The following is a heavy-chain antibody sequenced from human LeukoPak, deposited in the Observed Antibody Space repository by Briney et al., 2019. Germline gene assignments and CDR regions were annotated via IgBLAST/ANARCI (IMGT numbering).Heavy chain of an antibody. CDR3: ARDPSGSTSWVRFDY. J-gene: IGHJ4*02. Sequence: PGGSLRLSCTVSGFTFSSYSMNWVRQAPGKGLEWISYIGATVTTIYYAASVKGRVTISRDNAKNSLYLQMNSLRVEDAAVYYCARDPSGSTSWVRFDYWGQGTLVTVSS. CDR2: IGATVTTI. CDR1: GFTFSSYS. D-gene: IGHD1-1*01. V-gene: IGHV3-48*04.